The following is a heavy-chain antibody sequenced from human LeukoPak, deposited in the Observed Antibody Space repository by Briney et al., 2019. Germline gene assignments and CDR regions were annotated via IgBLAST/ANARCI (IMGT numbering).Heavy chain of an antibody. V-gene: IGHV3-64D*06. Sequence: GGSVPLSCSASGFTLSYHAMHWVRQAPGKGLEYVSAISNNGGSTYYADSVKGRFTISRDNSKNTLYLQMSSLRAEDTAAYYCVKGDQWLVRWVCDSWRQGTLVTVSS. CDR1: GFTLSYHA. CDR2: ISNNGGST. J-gene: IGHJ4*02. CDR3: VKGDQWLVRWVCDS. D-gene: IGHD6-19*01.